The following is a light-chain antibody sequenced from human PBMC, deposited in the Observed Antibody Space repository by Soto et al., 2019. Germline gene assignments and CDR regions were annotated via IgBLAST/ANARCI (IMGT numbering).Light chain of an antibody. CDR2: KAS. CDR1: RTSNGW. Sequence: DIQMTQSPSTLSASVGDRVTITCRASRTSNGWLAWYQPKPGKAPNVLIYKASNLEGGVPSRFSGSGSGTDYTLTIISLQPDDLAADYRLQQNAYPHTFRRRTKLDIK. CDR3: LQQNAYPHT. V-gene: IGKV1-5*03. J-gene: IGKJ2*01.